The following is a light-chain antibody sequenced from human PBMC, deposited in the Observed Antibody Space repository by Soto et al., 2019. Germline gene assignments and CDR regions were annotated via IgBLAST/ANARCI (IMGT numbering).Light chain of an antibody. Sequence: QSALTQPRSVSGSPGQSVTISCTGTSSDDGGYNYVSWYQQHPGKAPKLMIYDVSKRPSGVPDRFSGSKSGNTASLTISGLQAEDEADYYCCSYAGSSSAVCGGGTQLTVL. J-gene: IGLJ7*01. CDR1: SSDDGGYNY. CDR2: DVS. CDR3: CSYAGSSSAV. V-gene: IGLV2-11*01.